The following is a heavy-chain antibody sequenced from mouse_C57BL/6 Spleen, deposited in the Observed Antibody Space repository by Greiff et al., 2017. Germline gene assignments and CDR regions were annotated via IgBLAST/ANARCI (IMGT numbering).Heavy chain of an antibody. CDR2: IYPGSGST. J-gene: IGHJ2*01. Sequence: QVQLQQPGAELVKPGASVKMSCKASGYTFTSYWITWVKQRPGQGLEWIGDIYPGSGSTNYNEKFKIKATLTVDKSSSTAYMQLSSLTSEDSAVYYVARRGVPTRGYGYFDYWGQGTPLTVSS. D-gene: IGHD5-1*01. CDR1: GYTFTSYW. CDR3: ARRGVPTRGYGYFDY. V-gene: IGHV1-55*01.